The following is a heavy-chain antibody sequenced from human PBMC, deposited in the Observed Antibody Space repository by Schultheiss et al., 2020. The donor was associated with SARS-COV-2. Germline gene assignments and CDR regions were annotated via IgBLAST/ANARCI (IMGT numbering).Heavy chain of an antibody. CDR1: GFTFADYA. D-gene: IGHD4-11*01. CDR3: ERDPLKRGAPPDS. Sequence: GGSLRLSCAASGFTFADYAMHWVRQAPGKGLEWVSGISWNSGSIGYADSVKGRFTISRDNAKNALYLQMNSLRAEETAVYYCERDPLKRGAPPDSWGQGTLITVAS. J-gene: IGHJ4*02. V-gene: IGHV3-9*01. CDR2: ISWNSGSI.